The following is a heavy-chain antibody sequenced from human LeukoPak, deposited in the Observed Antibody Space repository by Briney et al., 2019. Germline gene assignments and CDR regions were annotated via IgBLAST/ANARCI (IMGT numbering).Heavy chain of an antibody. CDR1: GFTFSSYT. CDR2: IWSDGTNQ. V-gene: IGHV3-33*08. J-gene: IGHJ6*02. Sequence: GGSLRLSCAASGFTFSSYTMNWVRQAPGKGLEWVAVIWSDGTNQYYADSVKGRFTISRDNSKNTLYLQMNSLRAEDTAVYYCARDTNYYYAMDVWGRGTTVTVSS. CDR3: ARDTNYYYAMDV.